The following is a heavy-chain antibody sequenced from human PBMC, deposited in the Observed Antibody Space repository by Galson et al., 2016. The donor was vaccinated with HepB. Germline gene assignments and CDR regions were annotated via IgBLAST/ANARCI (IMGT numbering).Heavy chain of an antibody. J-gene: IGHJ4*02. CDR2: IHDTGTT. CDR1: GGSVSSGGYF. V-gene: IGHV4-61*08. D-gene: IGHD1-26*01. Sequence: TLSLTCTVSGGSVSSGGYFWTWIRQPPGKGLEWIGFIHDTGTTNYNPSLKSRVTISRDTSKNQFSLKLNSVTAADSAFYYCARDQHGSYLAYWGQGILVTVPS. CDR3: ARDQHGSYLAY.